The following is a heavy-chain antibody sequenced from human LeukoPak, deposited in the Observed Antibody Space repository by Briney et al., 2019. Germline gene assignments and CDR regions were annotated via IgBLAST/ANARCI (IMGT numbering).Heavy chain of an antibody. CDR2: IWYDGSNK. CDR1: GFTFSSYG. D-gene: IGHD4-23*01. J-gene: IGHJ4*02. V-gene: IGHV3-33*06. CDR3: AKELHDYGGNPLDY. Sequence: QPGRSLRLSCAASGFTFSSYGMHWVRQAPGKGLEWVAVIWYDGSNKYYADSVKGRFTISRDNSKNTLYLQMNSLRAEDTAVYYCAKELHDYGGNPLDYWGQGTLVTVSS.